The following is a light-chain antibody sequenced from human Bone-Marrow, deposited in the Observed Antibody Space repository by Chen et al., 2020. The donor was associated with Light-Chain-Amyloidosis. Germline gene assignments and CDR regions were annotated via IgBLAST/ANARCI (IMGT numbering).Light chain of an antibody. CDR2: DNN. J-gene: IGLJ3*02. CDR1: TSNIGNNF. V-gene: IGLV1-51*01. Sequence: QSVLTQPPSVSAAPGQKVTISCSGSTSNIGNNFVSWYQQFPGTAPKLPIYDNNRRPSWFPDRFSGSKSGTSATLGITGLQTGDEADYYCGTWDIRLGTVMFGGGTKLTVL. CDR3: GTWDIRLGTVM.